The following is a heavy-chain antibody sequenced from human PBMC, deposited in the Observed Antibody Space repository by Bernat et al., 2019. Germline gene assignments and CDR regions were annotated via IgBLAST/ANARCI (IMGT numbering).Heavy chain of an antibody. Sequence: EVQLLESGGGLVQPGGSLRLSCAASGFTFSSYAMSWVRQAPGKGLEWVSTISGSGSSTYSADSVKGRFTISRDNSKNTLYLQMNSLRAEDTAVYYCAKPHYDFWSGYYYRGQGTLVTVSS. CDR3: AKPHYDFWSGYYY. J-gene: IGHJ4*02. CDR2: ISGSGSST. CDR1: GFTFSSYA. D-gene: IGHD3-3*01. V-gene: IGHV3-23*01.